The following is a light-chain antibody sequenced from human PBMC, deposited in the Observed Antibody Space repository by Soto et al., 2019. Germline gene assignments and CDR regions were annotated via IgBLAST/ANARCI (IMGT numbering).Light chain of an antibody. J-gene: IGKJ4*01. CDR3: QQYYNTPFT. CDR2: WAS. CDR1: QSVLYSSNNKNY. Sequence: DIVMTQSPDSLAVSLGERATINCKSSQSVLYSSNNKNYLAWYQQKRGQPPKLLFYWASTRESGVPDRFSGSGSETDFTLTISSLQAEDVAVYYCQQYYNTPFTFGGGTKVEIK. V-gene: IGKV4-1*01.